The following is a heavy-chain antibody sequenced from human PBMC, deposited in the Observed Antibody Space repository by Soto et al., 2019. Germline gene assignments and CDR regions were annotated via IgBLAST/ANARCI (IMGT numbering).Heavy chain of an antibody. CDR3: AKSINGRIAAAGKEGGGYYYYGMDV. V-gene: IGHV3-30*18. D-gene: IGHD6-13*01. J-gene: IGHJ6*02. CDR2: ISYDGSNK. CDR1: GFTFSSYG. Sequence: GGSLRLSCAASGFTFSSYGMHWVCQAPGKGLERVAVISYDGSNKYYADSVKGRFTISRDNSKNTLYLQMNSLRAEDTAVYYCAKSINGRIAAAGKEGGGYYYYGMDVWGQGTTVTVSS.